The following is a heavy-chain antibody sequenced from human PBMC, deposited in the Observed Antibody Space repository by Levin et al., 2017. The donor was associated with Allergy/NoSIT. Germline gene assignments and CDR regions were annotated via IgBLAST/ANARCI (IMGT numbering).Heavy chain of an antibody. CDR2: VRSDTGSR. CDR1: GFTFRSF. J-gene: IGHJ6*03. CDR3: ARIPSEYYYFYMDV. V-gene: IGHV3-48*01. Sequence: GGSLRLSCAASGFTFRSFMNWVRQAPGKGLEGVSYVRSDTGSRYYADSVKGRFTISRDNAKNSLYLQMNSLRAEDTAVYYCARIPSEYYYFYMDVWGKGTTVIVSS. D-gene: IGHD6-6*01.